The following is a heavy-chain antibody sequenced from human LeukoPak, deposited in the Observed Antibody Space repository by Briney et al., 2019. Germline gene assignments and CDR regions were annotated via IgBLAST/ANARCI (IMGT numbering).Heavy chain of an antibody. J-gene: IGHJ4*02. CDR3: TTHESWRYDFWSGQEGLDY. D-gene: IGHD3-3*01. V-gene: IGHV3-15*01. CDR2: IKSKTDGGTT. Sequence: VGALRLSCAASGFTFSNSWMSWVRQAPGKGLEWVGRIKSKTDGGTTDYAAPVKGRFTISRDDSKNTLYLQMTSLKTADTAVYYCTTHESWRYDFWSGQEGLDYWGQGTLVTVSS. CDR1: GFTFSNSW.